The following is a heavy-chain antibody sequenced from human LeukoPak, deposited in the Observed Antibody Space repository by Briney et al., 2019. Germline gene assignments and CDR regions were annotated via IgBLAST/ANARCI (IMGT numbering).Heavy chain of an antibody. CDR1: GFTFSNAW. V-gene: IGHV3-15*01. Sequence: KPGGSLRLSCAASGFTFSNAWMSWVRQAPGKGLEWVGRIKSITDGGTTDYAAPVKGRFSISRDDSKNTLYLEMYSLKTEDTAMYYCLYFWSGSSLVDYWGQGTLVTVSS. CDR2: IKSITDGGTT. CDR3: LYFWSGSSLVDY. J-gene: IGHJ4*02. D-gene: IGHD3-3*01.